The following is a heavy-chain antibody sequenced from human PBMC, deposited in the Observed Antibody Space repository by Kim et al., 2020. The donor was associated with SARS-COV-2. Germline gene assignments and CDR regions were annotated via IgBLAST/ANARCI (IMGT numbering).Heavy chain of an antibody. V-gene: IGHV1-18*01. CDR1: GYTFTSYG. CDR3: ARGVYDILTGNAAVTDV. Sequence: ASVKVSCKASGYTFTSYGISWVRQAPGQGLEWMGWISAYNGNTNYAQKLQGRVTMTTDTSTSTAYMELRSLRSDDTAVYYCARGVYDILTGNAAVTDVWGQGTTVTVSS. D-gene: IGHD3-9*01. J-gene: IGHJ6*02. CDR2: ISAYNGNT.